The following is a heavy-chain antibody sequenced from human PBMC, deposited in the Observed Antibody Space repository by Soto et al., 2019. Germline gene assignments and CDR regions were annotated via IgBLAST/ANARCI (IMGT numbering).Heavy chain of an antibody. CDR1: GYTFTGYY. V-gene: IGHV1-2*04. Sequence: GASVKVSCKASGYTFTGYYMHWVRQAPGQGLEWMGWINPNSGGTNYAQKFQGWVTMTRDTSISTAYMELSRLRSDDTAVYYCARRSGYGSEAFSFDYWGQGTLVTVSS. CDR3: ARRSGYGSEAFSFDY. CDR2: INPNSGGT. D-gene: IGHD5-12*01. J-gene: IGHJ4*02.